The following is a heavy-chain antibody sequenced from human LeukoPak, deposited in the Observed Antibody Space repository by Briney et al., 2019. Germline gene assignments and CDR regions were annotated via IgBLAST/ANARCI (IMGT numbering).Heavy chain of an antibody. CDR3: ARGNYDHSGSFGKDWFDP. Sequence: SETLSLTCAVYGGSFSGYYWSWIRQPPGKGLEWIGEINHSGSTNYNPSLKSRVTISVDTSKNQFSLKLSSVTAADTAVYYCARGNYDHSGSFGKDWFDPWGQGTLVTVSS. V-gene: IGHV4-34*01. D-gene: IGHD3-22*01. J-gene: IGHJ5*02. CDR1: GGSFSGYY. CDR2: INHSGST.